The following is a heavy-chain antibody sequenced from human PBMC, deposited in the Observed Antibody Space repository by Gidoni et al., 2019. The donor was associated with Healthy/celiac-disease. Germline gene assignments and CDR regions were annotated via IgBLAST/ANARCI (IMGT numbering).Heavy chain of an antibody. Sequence: EVQLVESGGGLVQPGGSLKLSCAAAGFTFSGSAMHWVRQASGKGLEWVGRIRSKANSYATAYAASVKGRFTISRDDSKNTAYLQMNSLKTEDTAVYYCTRPHPNTVVTPTEDYWGQGTLVTVSS. V-gene: IGHV3-73*01. CDR1: GFTFSGSA. CDR3: TRPHPNTVVTPTEDY. J-gene: IGHJ4*02. D-gene: IGHD2-21*02. CDR2: IRSKANSYAT.